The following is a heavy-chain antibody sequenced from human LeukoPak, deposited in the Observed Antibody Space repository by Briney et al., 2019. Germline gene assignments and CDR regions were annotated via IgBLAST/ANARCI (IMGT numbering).Heavy chain of an antibody. CDR1: GFTVTSTH. Sequence: GGSLRLSCTVSGFTVTSTHMDWVRQAPGKGPEWVALICDDGGTVYADSVKGRFTISRDDSRNTLYLQMNSLKTEDTAVYYCTTRRQDGWWGQGTLVTVSS. J-gene: IGHJ4*02. D-gene: IGHD1-14*01. CDR3: TTRRQDGW. V-gene: IGHV3-53*01. CDR2: ICDDGGT.